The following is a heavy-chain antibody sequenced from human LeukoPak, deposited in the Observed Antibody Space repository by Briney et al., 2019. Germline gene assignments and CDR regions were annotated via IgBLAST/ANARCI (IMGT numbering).Heavy chain of an antibody. CDR3: ATRGVVITYYFDY. D-gene: IGHD3-3*01. CDR1: GFTFSSYA. V-gene: IGHV3-23*01. Sequence: GGSLRLSCAASGFTFSSYAMTWVRQAQRKGLEWVSGIRGSGGSTYYADSVKGRFTISRDNSKNTLYLQMNSLRAEDTAVYYCATRGVVITYYFDYWGQGTLVTVSS. CDR2: IRGSGGST. J-gene: IGHJ4*02.